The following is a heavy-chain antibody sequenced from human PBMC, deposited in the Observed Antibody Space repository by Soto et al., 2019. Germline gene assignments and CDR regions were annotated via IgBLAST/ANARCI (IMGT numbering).Heavy chain of an antibody. J-gene: IGHJ4*02. Sequence: SETLSLTCAVYGGSFSGYYWSWIRQPPGKGLEWIGEINHSGSTNYNPSLKSRVTISVDTSKNQFSLKLSSVTAADTAVYYCARYNRWQLVHDYWAREPWSPSPQ. CDR2: INHSGST. D-gene: IGHD6-6*01. CDR3: ARYNRWQLVHDY. CDR1: GGSFSGYY. V-gene: IGHV4-34*01.